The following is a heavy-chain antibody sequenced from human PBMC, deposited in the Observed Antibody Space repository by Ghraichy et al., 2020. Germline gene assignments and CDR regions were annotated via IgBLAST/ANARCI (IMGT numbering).Heavy chain of an antibody. CDR2: IYSTGST. Sequence: ESLNISCSVSGDSISGYYWSWIRQSAGKGLEWIGRIYSTGSTHYNPSLESRVTMSVDTSQNRFSLRLTSVTAADTATYYCARENFWAGFSALDYWGQGAQVTASS. D-gene: IGHD3/OR15-3a*01. J-gene: IGHJ4*02. CDR1: GDSISGYY. CDR3: ARENFWAGFSALDY. V-gene: IGHV4-4*07.